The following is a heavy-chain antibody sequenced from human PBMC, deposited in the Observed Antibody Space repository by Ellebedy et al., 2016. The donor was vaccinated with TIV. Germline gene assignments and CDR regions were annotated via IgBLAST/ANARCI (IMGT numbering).Heavy chain of an antibody. CDR1: GFTFTTFW. D-gene: IGHD1/OR15-1a*01. CDR3: ARENWYNDY. Sequence: PGGPLRLSCAASGFTFTTFWMSWVRQAPGKGLEWVGNINQDGSEKCYGDSVKGRFTISRDNAKNSVYLQMNSLRAEDTAVYYCARENWYNDYWGQGTLVTVSS. V-gene: IGHV3-7*04. J-gene: IGHJ4*02. CDR2: INQDGSEK.